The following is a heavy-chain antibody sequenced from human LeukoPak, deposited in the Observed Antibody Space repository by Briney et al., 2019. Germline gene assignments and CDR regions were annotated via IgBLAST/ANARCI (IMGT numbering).Heavy chain of an antibody. D-gene: IGHD1-1*01. CDR2: INERGTDS. CDR3: VRDETLWTLDW. J-gene: IGHJ4*02. V-gene: IGHV3-74*03. CDR1: GFTFSGHW. Sequence: GGSLRLSCTASGFTFSGHWIHWVRQAPGMGLVWVSRINERGTDSMYAESVKGRFTISRDNAKNTVHLQMNSLRVEDTAVYYCVRDETLWTLDWWGQGTLVSVSS.